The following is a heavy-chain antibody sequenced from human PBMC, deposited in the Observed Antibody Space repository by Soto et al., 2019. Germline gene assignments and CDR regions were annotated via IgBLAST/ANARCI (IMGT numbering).Heavy chain of an antibody. Sequence: ASVEVSCKASGYTFTNFGVTWVRRAPGQGLEWMGWISAYNDTPNYAQKFQGRVTMTIDTSTSTAYMDLRSLTSDDTAVYYCARVITGVEAWFDPWGQGTLITVYS. CDR2: ISAYNDTP. CDR3: ARVITGVEAWFDP. D-gene: IGHD1-20*01. V-gene: IGHV1-18*01. J-gene: IGHJ5*02. CDR1: GYTFTNFG.